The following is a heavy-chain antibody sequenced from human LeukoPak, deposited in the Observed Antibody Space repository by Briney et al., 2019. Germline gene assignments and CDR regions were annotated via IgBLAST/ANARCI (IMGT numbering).Heavy chain of an antibody. J-gene: IGHJ4*02. Sequence: PGGSLRLSCAASGFTFSSYWMHWVRHAPGKGLVWVSRINSDGSSTSYADSVKGRFTISRDNAKNTLYLQMNSLRAEDTAVYYCARTGEDFWSGYYHYWGQGTLVTVSS. CDR3: ARTGEDFWSGYYHY. CDR1: GFTFSSYW. D-gene: IGHD3-3*01. V-gene: IGHV3-74*01. CDR2: INSDGSST.